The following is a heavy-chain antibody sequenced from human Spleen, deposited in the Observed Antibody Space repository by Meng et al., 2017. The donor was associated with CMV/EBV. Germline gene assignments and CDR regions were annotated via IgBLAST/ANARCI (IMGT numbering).Heavy chain of an antibody. V-gene: IGHV1-3*02. CDR1: GYTFTSYA. D-gene: IGHD3-22*01. CDR2: SNAGNGNT. CDR3: ARDPPKGYYDNMGDY. Sequence: ASVKVSCKASGYTFTSYAMHWVRQAPGQRLEWMGWSNAGNGNTKYSQEFQGRVTITRDTSISTAYMELSRLRSDDTAVYYCARDPPKGYYDNMGDYWGQGTLVTVSS. J-gene: IGHJ4*02.